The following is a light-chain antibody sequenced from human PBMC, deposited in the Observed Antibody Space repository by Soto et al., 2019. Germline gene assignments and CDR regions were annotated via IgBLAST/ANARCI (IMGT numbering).Light chain of an antibody. Sequence: EIVLTQSPGTLSLSPGEGATLSCGASQSVISDYLAWYQQKPGQPPRLLIFGASSRPTDLPARFSGSGSGTYFTLAIDRLEPEDFGVYYCQQYGTPPFTFGLGTKLEIK. CDR3: QQYGTPPFT. J-gene: IGKJ2*01. CDR1: QSVISDY. CDR2: GAS. V-gene: IGKV3-20*01.